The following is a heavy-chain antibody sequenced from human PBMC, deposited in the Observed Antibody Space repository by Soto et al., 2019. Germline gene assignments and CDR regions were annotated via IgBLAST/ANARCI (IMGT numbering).Heavy chain of an antibody. Sequence: QLHLHESGPGLVKPSETLSLTCTLSGASITSTTYFWAWIRQPPGRGLAWVGSIYYSRKTHYNPSLKNRVTISVDRSKNQFSLQMTSVTAADTAVYYCAKNLPRTGRFDYWGQGTLVTVSS. CDR2: IYYSRKT. V-gene: IGHV4-39*01. CDR3: AKNLPRTGRFDY. CDR1: GASITSTTYF. J-gene: IGHJ4*02.